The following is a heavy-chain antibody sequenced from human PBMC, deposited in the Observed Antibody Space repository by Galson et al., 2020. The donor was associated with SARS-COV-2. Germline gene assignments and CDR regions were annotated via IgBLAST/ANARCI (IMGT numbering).Heavy chain of an antibody. J-gene: IGHJ4*02. D-gene: IGHD3-22*01. CDR2: ISYDGSNK. CDR1: GFTFNRYG. CDR3: AKRNYYDRQIDY. V-gene: IGHV3-30*18. Sequence: GESLKISCAASGFTFNRYGMHWVRQAPDKGLEWVAVISYDGSNKDYADSVKGRFTISRDNSKNTVYLQMNSLRAEDTAVYYCAKRNYYDRQIDYWGQGTLVTVSS.